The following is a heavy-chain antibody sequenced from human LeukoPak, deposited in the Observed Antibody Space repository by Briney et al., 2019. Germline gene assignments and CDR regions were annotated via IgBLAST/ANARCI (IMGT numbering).Heavy chain of an antibody. CDR3: ARDREWFGDHYYYMDV. CDR2: INWNGGST. D-gene: IGHD3-10*01. V-gene: IGHV3-20*04. J-gene: IGHJ6*03. Sequence: PGGSLRLSCAASGFTFDDYGMSWVRQAPGKGLEWVSGINWNGGSTGYADSVKCRFTISRDNAKNSLYLQMNSLRAEDTALYYCARDREWFGDHYYYMDVWGKGTTVTVSS. CDR1: GFTFDDYG.